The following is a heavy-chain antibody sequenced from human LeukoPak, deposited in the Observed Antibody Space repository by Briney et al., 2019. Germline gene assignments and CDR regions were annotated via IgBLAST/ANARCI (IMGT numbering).Heavy chain of an antibody. CDR3: ARGPPDCSSTSCYAFDAFDI. Sequence: SETLSLTCTVSGGSISSYYWSWLRQPPGKGLEWIGYIYYSGSTNYNPSLKSRVAISVDTSKNQFSLKLSSVTAADTAVYYCARGPPDCSSTSCYAFDAFDIWGQGTMVTVSS. CDR2: IYYSGST. CDR1: GGSISSYY. D-gene: IGHD2-2*01. V-gene: IGHV4-59*12. J-gene: IGHJ3*02.